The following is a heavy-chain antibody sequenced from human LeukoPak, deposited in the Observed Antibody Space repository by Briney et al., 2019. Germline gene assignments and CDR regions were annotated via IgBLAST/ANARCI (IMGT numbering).Heavy chain of an antibody. CDR3: ARGGGLLSYYYYMDV. V-gene: IGHV4-34*01. Sequence: SETLSLTCAVYGGSFSGYYWSWIRQPPGKGLEWIGEINHSGSTNYNPSLKSRVTISVDTSKSQFSLKLSSVTAADTAVYYCARGGGLLSYYYYMDVWGKGTTVTISS. D-gene: IGHD2-2*01. J-gene: IGHJ6*03. CDR2: INHSGST. CDR1: GGSFSGYY.